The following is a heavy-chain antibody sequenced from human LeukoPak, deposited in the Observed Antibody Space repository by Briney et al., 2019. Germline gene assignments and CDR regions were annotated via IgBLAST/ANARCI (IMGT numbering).Heavy chain of an antibody. CDR1: GYTFTELS. CDR2: FDPEHGET. V-gene: IGHV1-24*01. D-gene: IGHD2-15*01. CDR3: ATDPVGYCNADGCYSVDY. Sequence: ASVKVSCKVSGYTFTELSMHWVRQAPGKGLEWMGGFDPEHGETVYAQKFQGRLTMTEDTSTHTAYMELSSLRSDDTAVYYCATDPVGYCNADGCYSVDYWGQGTLVTVSS. J-gene: IGHJ4*02.